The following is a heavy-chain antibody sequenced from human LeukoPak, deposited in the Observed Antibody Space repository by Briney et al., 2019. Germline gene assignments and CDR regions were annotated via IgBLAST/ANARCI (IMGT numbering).Heavy chain of an antibody. J-gene: IGHJ2*01. CDR1: GYSICTDYY. Sequence: PLETLSLSCTVSGYSICTDYYWGWIRQPPGKGLEWIGSIYHIGSTYYNPSLKSRFTISVDTSKNRFSLKLRSVTAAHTALYSCPRKYSHILPRYQRGELYRYSDLWGRGTLVTVSS. CDR3: PRKYSHILPRYQRGELYRYSDL. CDR2: IYHIGST. D-gene: IGHD3-9*01. V-gene: IGHV4-38-2*02.